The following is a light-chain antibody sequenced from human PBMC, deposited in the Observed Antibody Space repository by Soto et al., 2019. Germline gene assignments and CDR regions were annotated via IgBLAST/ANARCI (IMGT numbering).Light chain of an antibody. CDR3: SSYTRSSTVV. Sequence: QSALTQPASVSGSPGQSITISCTGTSSDVGGYNYVSWYQQHPGKAPKLMIYEVSNRPSGVSNRFSGSKSGNTASLTISGLPAEDEADYYCSSYTRSSTVVFGGGTKLTVL. V-gene: IGLV2-14*01. CDR2: EVS. CDR1: SSDVGGYNY. J-gene: IGLJ2*01.